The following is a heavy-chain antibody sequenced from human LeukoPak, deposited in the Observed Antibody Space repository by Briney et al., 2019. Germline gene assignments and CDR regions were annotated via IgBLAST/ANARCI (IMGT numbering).Heavy chain of an antibody. CDR3: AKGYSSGWYDFDS. CDR2: ISGNGHNT. D-gene: IGHD6-19*01. Sequence: GGSLRLSCEASGFTFSNFGMSWVRQAPGKGLGWVSFISGNGHNTYYADSVKGRFTISRDTSENTVFLQMERLRGDDTAVYYCAKGYSSGWYDFDSWGQGTLGTVAS. V-gene: IGHV3-23*01. CDR1: GFTFSNFG. J-gene: IGHJ4*02.